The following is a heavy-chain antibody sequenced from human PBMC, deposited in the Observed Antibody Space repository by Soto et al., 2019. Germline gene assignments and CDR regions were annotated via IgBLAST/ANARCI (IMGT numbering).Heavy chain of an antibody. CDR2: IYYSGST. J-gene: IGHJ5*02. V-gene: IGHV4-31*03. Sequence: PSETLSLTCTVSGGSISSGGYYWSWIRQHPGKGLEWIGYIYYSGSTYYNPSLESRVTISVDTSKNQFSLKLSSVTAADTAVYYCARTSYDSSGTAADPWGQGTLVTV. CDR1: GGSISSGGYY. CDR3: ARTSYDSSGTAADP. D-gene: IGHD3-22*01.